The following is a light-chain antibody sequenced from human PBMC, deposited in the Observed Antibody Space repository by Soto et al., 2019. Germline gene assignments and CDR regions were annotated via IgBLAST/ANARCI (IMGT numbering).Light chain of an antibody. Sequence: DVVITQTPLSLSGAPGQRASISCKTSQSLLHITGETFLFWYLKKPGESPQLLMYEVSSRVSGVPDRFSGSGLGTDFTLEISRVETDDVGIYYCMQSTQLPPTFGQGTRPEIK. CDR2: EVS. CDR1: QSLLHITGETF. CDR3: MQSTQLPPT. V-gene: IGKV2D-29*02. J-gene: IGKJ5*01.